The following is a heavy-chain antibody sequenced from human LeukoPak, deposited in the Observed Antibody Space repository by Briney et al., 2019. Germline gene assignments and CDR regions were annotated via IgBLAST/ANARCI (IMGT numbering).Heavy chain of an antibody. CDR2: ITGISTYM. V-gene: IGHV3-21*01. CDR3: ASPSYGRAFDI. J-gene: IGHJ3*02. CDR1: GFTFSSYS. Sequence: PGGSLRLSCTASGFTFSSYSMNWVRQAPGKGLEWVSSITGISTYMYYTDSVKGRFTISRDNSKNTLYLQMNSLRAEDTAVYYCASPSYGRAFDIWGQGTMVTVSS. D-gene: IGHD5-18*01.